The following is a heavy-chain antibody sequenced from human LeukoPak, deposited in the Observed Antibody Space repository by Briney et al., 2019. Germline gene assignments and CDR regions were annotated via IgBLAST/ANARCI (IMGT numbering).Heavy chain of an antibody. V-gene: IGHV3-48*03. Sequence: PGGSLRLSCAASGFTFSSYEMNWVRQAPGKGLEWVSYISSSGSTIYYADSVKGRFTISRDNAKNSLYLQMNSLRAEDTAVYYCARLLYYYDSSIYQRYFDYWGQGTLVTVSS. CDR3: ARLLYYYDSSIYQRYFDY. D-gene: IGHD3-22*01. CDR2: ISSSGSTI. J-gene: IGHJ4*02. CDR1: GFTFSSYE.